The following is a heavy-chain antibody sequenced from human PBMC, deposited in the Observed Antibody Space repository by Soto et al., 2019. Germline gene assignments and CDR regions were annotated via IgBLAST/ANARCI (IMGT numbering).Heavy chain of an antibody. J-gene: IGHJ4*02. CDR3: AKDPAYSSGWWGAFD. Sequence: QVQLVESVGGVVQPGRSLRLSCSASGFTFSIYGMHWVRQAPCKGLEWMAVISYDGSNKYYSDSVNGRFTISRDNSKNTLYLQMNSLRAEDTAVYYCAKDPAYSSGWWGAFDLGQGTLVTVSS. V-gene: IGHV3-30*18. D-gene: IGHD6-19*01. CDR1: GFTFSIYG. CDR2: ISYDGSNK.